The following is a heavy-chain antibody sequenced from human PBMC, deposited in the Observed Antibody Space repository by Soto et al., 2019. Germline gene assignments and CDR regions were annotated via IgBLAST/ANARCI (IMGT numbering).Heavy chain of an antibody. Sequence: GGSLRLSCAASGFTFSNAWIHWVRQAPGKGLEWVGRIKSKTDGGTTDHAAPVKGRFTISRDDSKNTVCLQMNSLKSEDSAVYYCIYYYDSSTYFHVDYWGQGTLVTVSS. CDR2: IKSKTDGGTT. J-gene: IGHJ4*02. V-gene: IGHV3-15*01. CDR1: GFTFSNAW. D-gene: IGHD3-22*01. CDR3: IYYYDSSTYFHVDY.